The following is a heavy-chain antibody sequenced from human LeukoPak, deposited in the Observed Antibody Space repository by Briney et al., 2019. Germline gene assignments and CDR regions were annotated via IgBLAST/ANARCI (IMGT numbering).Heavy chain of an antibody. D-gene: IGHD5-18*01. Sequence: GGSLRLSCAASGFTFSSYGMHWVRQAPGKGLEWVAVISYDGSNKYYADSVKGRFTISRDNSKNTLYLQMNSLRAEDTAVCYCATLRGYNDYWGQGTLVTVSS. CDR2: ISYDGSNK. V-gene: IGHV3-30*03. CDR3: ATLRGYNDY. CDR1: GFTFSSYG. J-gene: IGHJ4*02.